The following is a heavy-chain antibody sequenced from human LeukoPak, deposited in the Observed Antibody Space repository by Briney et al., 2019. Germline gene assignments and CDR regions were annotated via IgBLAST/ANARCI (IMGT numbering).Heavy chain of an antibody. CDR2: INPNSGGT. CDR3: ARAFSTTSYNWFDP. D-gene: IGHD2-2*01. J-gene: IGHJ5*02. CDR1: GYTFTGYY. Sequence: ASVKVSCKASGYTFTGYYMHWVRQAPGQGLEWMGWINPNSGGTNYAQKFQGRATMTRDTSISTAYMELSRLRSDDTAVYYCARAFSTTSYNWFDPWGQGTLVTVSS. V-gene: IGHV1-2*02.